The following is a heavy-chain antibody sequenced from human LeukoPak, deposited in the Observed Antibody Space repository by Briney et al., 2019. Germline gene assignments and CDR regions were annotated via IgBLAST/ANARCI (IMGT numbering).Heavy chain of an antibody. Sequence: SVKVSCKASGFTFTSSAVQWVRQARGQRLEWIGWIVVGSGNTNYAQKFQERVTITRDMSTSTAYMELSSLRSGDTAVYYCAALQGPYSSSWYEPFDYWGQGTLVTVSS. D-gene: IGHD6-13*01. CDR2: IVVGSGNT. V-gene: IGHV1-58*01. CDR3: AALQGPYSSSWYEPFDY. J-gene: IGHJ4*02. CDR1: GFTFTSSA.